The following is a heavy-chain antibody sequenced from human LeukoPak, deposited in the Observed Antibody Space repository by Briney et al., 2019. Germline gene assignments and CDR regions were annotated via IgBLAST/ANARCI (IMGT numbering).Heavy chain of an antibody. CDR3: AKEEFWRFDF. CDR2: ISPDGGVS. CDR1: GFSVSGKF. D-gene: IGHD1-1*01. J-gene: IGHJ4*02. V-gene: IGHV3-7*03. Sequence: PGGSLRLSCAASGFSVSGKFMTWVRQAPGKRPEWVAKISPDGGVSQYVDSVKGRFTISRDNSKNSLSLHMSSLRVEDTALYFCAKEEFWRFDFWGQGTLVTVS.